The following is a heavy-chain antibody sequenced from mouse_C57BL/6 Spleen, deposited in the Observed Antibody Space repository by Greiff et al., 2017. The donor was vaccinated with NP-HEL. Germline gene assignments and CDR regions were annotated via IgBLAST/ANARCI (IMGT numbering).Heavy chain of an antibody. J-gene: IGHJ3*01. D-gene: IGHD1-1*01. Sequence: EVKLMESGGGLVQPGGSLSLSCAASGFTFTDYYMSWVRQPPGKALEWLGFIRNKANGYTTEYSASVKGRFTISRDNSQSLLYLQMNALRAEDSATYYCARSYYGSDWFAYWGQGTLVTVSA. CDR2: IRNKANGYTT. V-gene: IGHV7-3*01. CDR1: GFTFTDYY. CDR3: ARSYYGSDWFAY.